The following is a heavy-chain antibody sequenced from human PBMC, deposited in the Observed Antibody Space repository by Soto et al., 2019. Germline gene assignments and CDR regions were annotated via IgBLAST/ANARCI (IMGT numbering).Heavy chain of an antibody. CDR3: ARGLGNSSSWFSYNWFDP. Sequence: KPSETLSLTCSVSGGSINSNNYYWGWIRQPPGKGLEWIGSIYYSGYTYYNPSLKSRITTSLDTSKNQVSLKLSSVTAADTAVYYCARGLGNSSSWFSYNWFDPWGQGTLVTVSS. D-gene: IGHD6-13*01. CDR1: GGSINSNNYY. J-gene: IGHJ5*02. V-gene: IGHV4-39*01. CDR2: IYYSGYT.